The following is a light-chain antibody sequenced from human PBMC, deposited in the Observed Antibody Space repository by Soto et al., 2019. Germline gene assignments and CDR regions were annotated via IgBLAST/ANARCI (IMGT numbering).Light chain of an antibody. Sequence: QSVLTQPRSVSGSPGQSVTISCTGTNSNVGRYKYVSWYQHHPGKAPQLMIYDVSERPSGVPDRFSGSKSGNTASLTITGLQAEDEADYFCCSYAGNYTLLLFGGGTKVTVL. CDR3: CSYAGNYTLLL. V-gene: IGLV2-11*01. J-gene: IGLJ2*01. CDR1: NSNVGRYKY. CDR2: DVS.